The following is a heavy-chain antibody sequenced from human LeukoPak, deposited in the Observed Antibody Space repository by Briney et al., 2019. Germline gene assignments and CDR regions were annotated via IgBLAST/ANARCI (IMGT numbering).Heavy chain of an antibody. J-gene: IGHJ4*02. V-gene: IGHV4-34*01. CDR3: ASRIEYGVVDY. CDR1: GGSFSGYY. Sequence: PSETLSLTCAVYGGSFSGYYWSWIRQPPGKGLEWIGEINHSGSTNYNPSLKSRVTISVDTSKNQFSLKLSSVTAADTAVYYCASRIEYGVVDYWGQGTLVTVSP. D-gene: IGHD4-17*01. CDR2: INHSGST.